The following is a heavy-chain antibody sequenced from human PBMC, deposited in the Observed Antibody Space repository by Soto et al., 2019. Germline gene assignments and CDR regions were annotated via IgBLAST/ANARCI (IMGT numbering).Heavy chain of an antibody. CDR3: ATGPAGYCFTTSCYSYFQH. CDR1: GYTFTSYD. V-gene: IGHV1-8*01. D-gene: IGHD2-2*01. CDR2: RNPNSGNT. J-gene: IGHJ1*01. Sequence: ASVKVSCKASGYTFTSYDINWVRQAAGQGPDWMGWRNPNSGNTGYAQKVQGRVTITADHCASAAYIVLTGLRSEDTAVYYCATGPAGYCFTTSCYSYFQHWAQGTLVSVSS.